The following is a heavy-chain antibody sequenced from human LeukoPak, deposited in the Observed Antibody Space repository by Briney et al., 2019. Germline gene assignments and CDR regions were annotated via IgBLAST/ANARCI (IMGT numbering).Heavy chain of an antibody. CDR1: GGSIASSSYY. J-gene: IGHJ6*03. CDR2: IYYSGST. Sequence: SETLSLTCSVSGGSIASSSYYWGWIRQPPGKGLEWIGTIYYSGSTYYNPSLKSRVTISVDTSKNQFSLKLSSVTAGDTAVFYCARQPAYYYHYIDVWGKGTTVTISS. V-gene: IGHV4-39*01. CDR3: ARQPAYYYHYIDV.